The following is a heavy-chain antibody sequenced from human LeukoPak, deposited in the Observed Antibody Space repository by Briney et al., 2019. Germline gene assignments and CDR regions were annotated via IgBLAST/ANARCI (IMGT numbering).Heavy chain of an antibody. CDR1: GGSFSGYY. V-gene: IGHV4-34*01. J-gene: IGHJ4*02. CDR3: ARDDAGYSSSWYSG. Sequence: PSETLSLTCAVYGGSFSGYYWSWIRQPPGKGLEWIGEINHSGSTNYNPSLKSRVTISVDTSKNQFSLKLSSVTAEDTAVYYCARDDAGYSSSWYSGWGQGTLVTVSS. CDR2: INHSGST. D-gene: IGHD6-13*01.